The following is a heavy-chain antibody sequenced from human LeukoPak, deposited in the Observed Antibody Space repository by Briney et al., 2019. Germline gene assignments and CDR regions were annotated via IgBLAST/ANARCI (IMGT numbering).Heavy chain of an antibody. D-gene: IGHD6-13*01. Sequence: GSLRLSCAASGFTFSSYAMHWVRQAPGKGLEWVSYISSSSSTIYYADSVKGRFTISRDNGKNSLYLQMNSLRAEDTAVYYCASQLGDASDIWGQGTMVTVSS. CDR1: GFTFSSYA. V-gene: IGHV3-48*01. J-gene: IGHJ3*02. CDR2: ISSSSSTI. CDR3: ASQLGDASDI.